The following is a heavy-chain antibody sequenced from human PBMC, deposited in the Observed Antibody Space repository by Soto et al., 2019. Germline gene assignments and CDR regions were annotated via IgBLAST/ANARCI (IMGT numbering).Heavy chain of an antibody. CDR2: IYRGGDT. V-gene: IGHV3-53*01. CDR1: GFTVSYNY. CDR3: ARGMYGSGSYYIGDAFDM. J-gene: IGHJ3*02. Sequence: PGGSLRLSCAVSGFTVSYNYMNWVRQAPGKGLEWVSVIYRGGDTFYADSVKGRFAISRDDSKNTLYLQMNSLRAEDTAVYYCARGMYGSGSYYIGDAFDMWGKWTMVTVS. D-gene: IGHD3-10*01.